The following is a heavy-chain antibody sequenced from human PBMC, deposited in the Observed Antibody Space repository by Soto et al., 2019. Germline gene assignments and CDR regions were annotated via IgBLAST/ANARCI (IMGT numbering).Heavy chain of an antibody. D-gene: IGHD2-8*01. Sequence: SETLSLTCTVSGGSISNFYWSWIRQPPGKGLEWIGYISYSGNTNYNPSLKSRVSISVDTSKNQFSLNLTSVTAADTAVYYCARAPMVLTRSYFDSWGQGXPVTVYS. J-gene: IGHJ4*02. CDR2: ISYSGNT. CDR1: GGSISNFY. V-gene: IGHV4-59*01. CDR3: ARAPMVLTRSYFDS.